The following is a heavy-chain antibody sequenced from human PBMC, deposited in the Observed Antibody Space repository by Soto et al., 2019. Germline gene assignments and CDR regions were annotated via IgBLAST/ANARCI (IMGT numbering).Heavy chain of an antibody. Sequence: QVQLQESGPGLVKPSETLSLTCTVSGGSISSYYWSWIRQPPGKGLEWIGYIYYSGSTNYNPSLKSRVTISVDTSKNQFSLKLSSVTAADTAVYYCARHHDYWGQGPLVTVSS. CDR1: GGSISSYY. V-gene: IGHV4-59*08. CDR3: ARHHDY. CDR2: IYYSGST. J-gene: IGHJ4*02.